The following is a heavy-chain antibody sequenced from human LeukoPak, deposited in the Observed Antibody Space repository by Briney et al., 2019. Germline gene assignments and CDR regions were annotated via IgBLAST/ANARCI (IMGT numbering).Heavy chain of an antibody. Sequence: ASVKVSRKASGYTFTGYYLHWVRQAPGQGLEWMGWINPNSGGTSYAQKFQGRVTMTRDTSISTAYMELSRLRSDDTAVYYCARGASYGDSSDYWGQGTLVTVSS. D-gene: IGHD4-17*01. CDR3: ARGASYGDSSDY. CDR2: INPNSGGT. V-gene: IGHV1-2*02. CDR1: GYTFTGYY. J-gene: IGHJ4*02.